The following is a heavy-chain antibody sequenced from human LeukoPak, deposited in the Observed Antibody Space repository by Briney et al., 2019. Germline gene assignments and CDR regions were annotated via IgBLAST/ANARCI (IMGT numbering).Heavy chain of an antibody. CDR3: VRDHSGWSLDP. D-gene: IGHD6-19*01. CDR1: GFTFSRYS. V-gene: IGHV3-21*01. J-gene: IGHJ5*02. CDR2: ISSSSSYI. Sequence: KTGGSLRLSCAASGFTFSRYSMNWVRQAPGKGLEWVSCISSSSSYIYYANSVKGRFTISRDNAKNSLYLQMNSLRAEDTAVYYCVRDHSGWSLDPWGQGTLVTVSS.